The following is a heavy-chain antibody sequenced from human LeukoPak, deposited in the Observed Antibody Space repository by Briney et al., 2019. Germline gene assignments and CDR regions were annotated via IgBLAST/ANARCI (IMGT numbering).Heavy chain of an antibody. V-gene: IGHV1-18*01. CDR2: ISAYNGNT. J-gene: IGHJ4*02. CDR3: ARSRDVVVPAAIIGALVIDY. CDR1: GYTFTSYG. D-gene: IGHD2-2*02. Sequence: GASVKVSCKASGYTFTSYGISWVRQAPGQGLEWMGWISAYNGNTNYAQKLQGRVTMTTDTSTGTAYMELRSLRSDDTAVYYCARSRDVVVPAAIIGALVIDYWGQGTLVTVSS.